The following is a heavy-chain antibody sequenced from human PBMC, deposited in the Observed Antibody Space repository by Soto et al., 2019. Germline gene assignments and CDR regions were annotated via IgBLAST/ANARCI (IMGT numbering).Heavy chain of an antibody. CDR2: IKQDGSEK. J-gene: IGHJ6*02. D-gene: IGHD6-19*01. CDR3: ARDADASGWYHYGMDV. V-gene: IGHV3-7*01. Sequence: GSLRLSCAASGFTLSSYWMNWFRQAPGKGLEWVANIKQDGSEKYYGDSAKGRFFISRDNAKNSLYLQLNSLRAEDTAVYYCARDADASGWYHYGMDVWGQGTMVTVSS. CDR1: GFTLSSYW.